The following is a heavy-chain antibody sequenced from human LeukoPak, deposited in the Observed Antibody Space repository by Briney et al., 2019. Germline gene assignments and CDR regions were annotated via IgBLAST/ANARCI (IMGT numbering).Heavy chain of an antibody. D-gene: IGHD6-13*01. CDR1: GYTFTSNY. CDR2: INPSGGTT. J-gene: IGHJ4*02. V-gene: IGHV1-46*01. Sequence: SVKVSCKASGYTFTSNYIHWVRQAPGQGLEWMGIINPSGGTTSYAQKFQGRVTMTRDTSTSTVYMELSSLRSEDTAVYYCARDWAAAGFFDYWGQGTLVTVSS. CDR3: ARDWAAAGFFDY.